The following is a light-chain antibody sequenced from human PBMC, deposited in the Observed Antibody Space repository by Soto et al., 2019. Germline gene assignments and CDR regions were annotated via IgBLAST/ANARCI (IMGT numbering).Light chain of an antibody. CDR3: SSYTGSSTPYV. J-gene: IGLJ1*01. CDR1: SSDVGGYNY. Sequence: QSALTQPASVSGSPGQSITISCTGTSSDVGGYNYVSWYQQHPGKAPKLMIYEVSNRPSGVSNRYSGSKSGNKASLTISGLQAEDEADYYCSSYTGSSTPYVFGTGTKVTVL. V-gene: IGLV2-14*01. CDR2: EVS.